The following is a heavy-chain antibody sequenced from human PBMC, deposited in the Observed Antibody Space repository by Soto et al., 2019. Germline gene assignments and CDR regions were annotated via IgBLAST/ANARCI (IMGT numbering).Heavy chain of an antibody. D-gene: IGHD1-1*01. J-gene: IGHJ4*01. V-gene: IGHV3-23*01. Sequence: LRLSCAASGFTFATYAMSWVRQAPGKGLEWVSAISATGISTHYADSVKGRVTISRDNSANTLSLEMSSLTAEDTAVYYCARDKDTSSWTGFDFWGHGTLVTVSS. CDR2: ISATGIST. CDR3: ARDKDTSSWTGFDF. CDR1: GFTFATYA.